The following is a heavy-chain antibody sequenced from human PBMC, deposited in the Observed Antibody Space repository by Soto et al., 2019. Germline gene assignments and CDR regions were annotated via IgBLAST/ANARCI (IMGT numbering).Heavy chain of an antibody. Sequence: PGESLKISCAASGFTFSNYAISWVRQTPGKGLEWVSVISGSGDFTYYADSVKGRFTISRDNPKNTIYLQMNSLRAEDTAVYYCAKGFYGSGSYYNERAFDSWGQGTLVTVSS. J-gene: IGHJ4*02. D-gene: IGHD3-10*01. CDR1: GFTFSNYA. CDR2: ISGSGDFT. CDR3: AKGFYGSGSYYNERAFDS. V-gene: IGHV3-23*01.